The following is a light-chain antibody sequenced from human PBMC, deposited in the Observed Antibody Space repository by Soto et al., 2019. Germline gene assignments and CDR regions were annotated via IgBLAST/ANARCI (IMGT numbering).Light chain of an antibody. V-gene: IGLV2-14*01. J-gene: IGLJ1*01. CDR3: SSKRDSSTLFV. Sequence: QSALTQPASVSGSPGQSITISCTGTSSDVGAYNYVSWYQHHPGKVPKLLIYEVTNRPSGVSDRFSGSKSGNTASLTISGLQAEDEADYYCSSKRDSSTLFVFXTGTNGTVL. CDR2: EVT. CDR1: SSDVGAYNY.